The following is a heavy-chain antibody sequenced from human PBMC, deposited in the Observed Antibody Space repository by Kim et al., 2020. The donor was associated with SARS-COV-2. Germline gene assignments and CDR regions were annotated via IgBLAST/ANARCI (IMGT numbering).Heavy chain of an antibody. Sequence: GGSLRLSCAASGFTFSSYWMHWVRQAPGKGLVWVSRINSDGTDTTYADSVKGRFTISRDNAKNTLYLQMNSLRGEDTAVYSCAREGYSSGWYLGFDPWGQGTLVTVSS. V-gene: IGHV3-74*01. CDR3: AREGYSSGWYLGFDP. CDR2: INSDGTDT. CDR1: GFTFSSYW. D-gene: IGHD6-19*01. J-gene: IGHJ5*02.